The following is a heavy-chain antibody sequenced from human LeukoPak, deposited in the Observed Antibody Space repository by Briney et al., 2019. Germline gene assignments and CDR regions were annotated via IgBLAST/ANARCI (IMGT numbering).Heavy chain of an antibody. D-gene: IGHD5-18*01. Sequence: GGSLRLSCAASAFTFGTYVVHWVRQAPGKGLEWMALISYDGRYKYYADSVKGRFTISRDDSKNTLYFQMDNLRTDDTAVYYCARGGPGYSYGAALDYWGQGTLVTVSS. V-gene: IGHV3-30*04. CDR3: ARGGPGYSYGAALDY. CDR2: ISYDGRYK. J-gene: IGHJ4*02. CDR1: AFTFGTYV.